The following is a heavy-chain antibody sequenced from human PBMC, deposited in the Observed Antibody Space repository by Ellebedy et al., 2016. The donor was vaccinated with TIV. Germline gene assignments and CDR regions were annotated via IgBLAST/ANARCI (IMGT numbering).Heavy chain of an antibody. CDR2: IKQDESEK. J-gene: IGHJ4*02. D-gene: IGHD1-26*01. V-gene: IGHV3-7*01. CDR1: GFTFSNYW. CDR3: ARGKIVGATYFDY. Sequence: GGSLRLXXAASGFTFSNYWMHWVRQAPGRGLEWVANIKQDESEKYYVDSVKGRFTISRDNAKNSLYLQMNSLRVEDTAVYYCARGKIVGATYFDYWGQGTLVTVSS.